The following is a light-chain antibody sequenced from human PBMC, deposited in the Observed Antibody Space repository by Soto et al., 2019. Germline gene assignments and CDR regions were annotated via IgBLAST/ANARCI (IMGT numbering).Light chain of an antibody. Sequence: QSVLTQPDSVSGSPGQSITISCTGTSSDVGSYNLVSWYQQHPGKAPKLMIYEGSKRPSGVSNRFSGSKSGNTASLTISGLQAEDEADYYCCSYAGSSTLGVFGGGTKLTVL. CDR1: SSDVGSYNL. J-gene: IGLJ2*01. CDR2: EGS. V-gene: IGLV2-23*01. CDR3: CSYAGSSTLGV.